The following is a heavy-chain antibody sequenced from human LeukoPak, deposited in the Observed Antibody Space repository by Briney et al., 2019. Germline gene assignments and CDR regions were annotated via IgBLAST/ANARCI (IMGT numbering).Heavy chain of an antibody. Sequence: GGSLRLSCAASGFTFSSYGMTWVRQAPGKGLEWVSYISSSGSTIYYADSVKGRFTISRDNAKSSLYLQMNSLRAEDTAFYYCARATSYDILTGYSDYWGQGTLVTVSS. J-gene: IGHJ4*02. CDR3: ARATSYDILTGYSDY. CDR1: GFTFSSYG. D-gene: IGHD3-9*01. CDR2: ISSSGSTI. V-gene: IGHV3-48*04.